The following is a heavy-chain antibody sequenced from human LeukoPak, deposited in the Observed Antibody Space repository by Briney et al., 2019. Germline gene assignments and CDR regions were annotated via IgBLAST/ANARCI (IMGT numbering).Heavy chain of an antibody. D-gene: IGHD5-18*01. Sequence: ASVKVSCKTSGYSFTSYYIHWVRQASGQGLEWMGMISPSGGSTSYAQKFQARVTMTRDTSTSTVYMELSSLRSEDTAVYYCAGERETALYYFDYWGQGTLVTVSS. CDR2: ISPSGGST. CDR1: GYSFTSYY. V-gene: IGHV1-46*01. CDR3: AGERETALYYFDY. J-gene: IGHJ4*02.